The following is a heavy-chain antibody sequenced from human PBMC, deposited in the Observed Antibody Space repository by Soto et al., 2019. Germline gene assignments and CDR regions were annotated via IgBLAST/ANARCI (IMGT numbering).Heavy chain of an antibody. V-gene: IGHV1-8*01. CDR3: AREYDISGTGRVGFHL. CDR1: GYTFTTYD. CDR2: IYPDNGNT. D-gene: IGHD3-22*01. J-gene: IGHJ2*01. Sequence: ASVKVSCKASGYTFTTYDMNWVRQAPGQGLEWMGNIYPDNGNTDYAQKFQGRVTMTRNTSINTAYMELKSLTSEDTGVYYCAREYDISGTGRVGFHLW.